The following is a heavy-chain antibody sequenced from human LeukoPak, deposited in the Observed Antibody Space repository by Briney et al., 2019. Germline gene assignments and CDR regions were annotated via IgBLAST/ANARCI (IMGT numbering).Heavy chain of an antibody. Sequence: PGGSLRLSCAASGFTFSSYAMHWVRPAPGKGLEWVAFIRYDGSNKYYADSVKGRFTISRDNPKNTLYLQMNSLRAEDTAVYYCAKDYSSSWGHDAFDIWGQGTMVTVSS. V-gene: IGHV3-30*02. D-gene: IGHD6-13*01. CDR1: GFTFSSYA. CDR3: AKDYSSSWGHDAFDI. CDR2: IRYDGSNK. J-gene: IGHJ3*02.